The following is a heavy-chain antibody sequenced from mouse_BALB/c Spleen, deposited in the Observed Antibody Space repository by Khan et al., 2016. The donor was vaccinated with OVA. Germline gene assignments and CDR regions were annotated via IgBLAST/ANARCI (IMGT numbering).Heavy chain of an antibody. CDR3: ARDYWFTY. CDR1: GFTFSNYA. V-gene: IGHV5-6-5*01. Sequence: EVELVESGGDLVKPGGSLKLSCAASGFTFSNYAMSWFRQTPEKRLVWVASISSGGTTYFPDSVKGRFTISRDNGRNILYLQMISLRSEDTAMYYCARDYWFTYWGQGTLVTVSA. J-gene: IGHJ3*01. CDR2: ISSGGTT.